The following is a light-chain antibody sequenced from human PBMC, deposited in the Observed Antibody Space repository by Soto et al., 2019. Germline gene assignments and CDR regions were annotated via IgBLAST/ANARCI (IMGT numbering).Light chain of an antibody. CDR2: GAS. CDR3: QQYGSSPLT. V-gene: IGKV3-20*01. CDR1: QSVSSSY. Sequence: EIVLTQSPGTLSLSPGERATLSCRASQSVSSSYLAWYQQKPGQAPRLLIYGASSRATGIPDRFSDSGSGTDFTLTISRLEPEDFAVYYRQQYGSSPLTFGGGTKVDIK. J-gene: IGKJ4*01.